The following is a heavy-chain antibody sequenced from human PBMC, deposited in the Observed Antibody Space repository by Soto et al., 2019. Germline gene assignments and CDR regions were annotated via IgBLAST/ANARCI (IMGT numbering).Heavy chain of an antibody. J-gene: IGHJ4*02. CDR2: IWYDGSNK. CDR3: ARDDSAAALFDY. Sequence: PVGSLRLSCAASGLTFSSYGMHWVRQAPGKGLEWVAVIWYDGSNKYYADSVKGRFTISRDNSKNTLYLQMNSLRAEDTAVYYCARDDSAAALFDYWGQGTLVTVSS. CDR1: GLTFSSYG. V-gene: IGHV3-33*01. D-gene: IGHD6-13*01.